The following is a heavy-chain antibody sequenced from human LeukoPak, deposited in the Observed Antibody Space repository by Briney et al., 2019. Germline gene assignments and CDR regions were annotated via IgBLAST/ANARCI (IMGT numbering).Heavy chain of an antibody. CDR3: ARGLSSSSDYYYYYMDV. CDR1: GGSFSGYY. CDR2: INHSGST. V-gene: IGHV4-34*01. J-gene: IGHJ6*03. D-gene: IGHD6-6*01. Sequence: PSETLSLTCAVYGGSFSGYYWSWIRQPPGKGLEWIGGINHSGSTNYNPSPKSRVTISVDTSKNQFSLKLSSVTAADTAVYYCARGLSSSSDYYYYYMDVWGKGTTVTVSS.